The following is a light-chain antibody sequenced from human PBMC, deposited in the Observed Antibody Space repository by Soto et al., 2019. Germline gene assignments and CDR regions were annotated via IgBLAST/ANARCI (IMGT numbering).Light chain of an antibody. CDR1: QSVSSSS. CDR2: GAS. J-gene: IGKJ1*01. Sequence: EIVFTQSPGTLSLSPGERATLSCSASQSVSSSSLAWYQQKPGQAPRLFIYGASSRATGIPDRFSGSGSGTDFTLTISRLEPEDFAVYYCQQYGSSPLTFGQGTKVDIK. CDR3: QQYGSSPLT. V-gene: IGKV3-20*01.